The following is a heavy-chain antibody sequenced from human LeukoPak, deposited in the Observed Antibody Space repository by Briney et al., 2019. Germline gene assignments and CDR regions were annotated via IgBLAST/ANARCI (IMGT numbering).Heavy chain of an antibody. CDR2: ISSSSSLI. D-gene: IGHD3-16*01. J-gene: IGHJ4*02. CDR3: AKDQYDYVRGEFDY. CDR1: GFSFGDYR. Sequence: PGGSLRLSCAASGFSFGDYRMNWVRQAPGKGLEWVSYISSSSSLIYYADSVKGRFTISRDNAKHSLYLQMNSLRDEDTAVYYCAKDQYDYVRGEFDYWGQGTLVTVSS. V-gene: IGHV3-48*02.